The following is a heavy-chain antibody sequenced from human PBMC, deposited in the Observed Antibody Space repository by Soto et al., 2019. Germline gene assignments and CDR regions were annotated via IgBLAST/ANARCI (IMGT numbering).Heavy chain of an antibody. Sequence: SETLSLTCTVSGGPISNYYWSWIRQPPGKGLEWIGYIYYSGSTKYNPSLKSRVTISVDTSKNQFSLRLSSVTAADTAVYYCARRGGYGDSWYESESLYYYYYYMDVWGKGTTVTVSS. CDR2: IYYSGST. J-gene: IGHJ6*03. V-gene: IGHV4-59*08. D-gene: IGHD6-13*01. CDR3: ARRGGYGDSWYESESLYYYYYYMDV. CDR1: GGPISNYY.